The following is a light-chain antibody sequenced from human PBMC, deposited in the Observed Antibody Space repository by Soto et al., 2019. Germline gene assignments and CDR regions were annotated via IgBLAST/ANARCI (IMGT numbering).Light chain of an antibody. J-gene: IGKJ1*01. CDR2: DAS. V-gene: IGKV3-20*01. CDR1: QSIGYY. CDR3: QHYGNSLWT. Sequence: DIVLAQCPGTLSLSPGERATLSCRASQSIGYYLAWYQEKPVQAPRLLIYDASIRATGIPDRFSGSGSGTDFTLTISRLEPEDFAVYFCQHYGNSLWTFGQGTKVDIK.